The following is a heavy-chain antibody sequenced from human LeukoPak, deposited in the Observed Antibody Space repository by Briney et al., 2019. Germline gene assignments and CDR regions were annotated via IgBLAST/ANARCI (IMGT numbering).Heavy chain of an antibody. CDR1: GSTFSNYG. J-gene: IGHJ3*02. D-gene: IGHD5/OR15-5a*01. Sequence: GGSLRLSCAGYGSTFSNYGMNWVRKAPGKGLERVSYISSRSSTIYYVDSVKGRFTISRDNAKNSLYLQMNSLRAEDTAVYYCAREGSVPDAFDIWGQGTMVTVSS. CDR3: AREGSVPDAFDI. V-gene: IGHV3-48*01. CDR2: ISSRSSTI.